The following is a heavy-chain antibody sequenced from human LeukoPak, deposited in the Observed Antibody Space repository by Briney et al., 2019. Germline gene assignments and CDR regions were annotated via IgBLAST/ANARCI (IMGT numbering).Heavy chain of an antibody. V-gene: IGHV3-21*01. CDR1: GFTFSSYS. Sequence: GGSLRLSCAASGFTFSSYSMNWVRQAPGKGLEWVSSISSSSSYIYYADSVKGRFTISRDNAKNSLYLQMNSLRAEDTAVYYCARAGDMDAFDIWGQGTMVTVSS. CDR3: ARAGDMDAFDI. J-gene: IGHJ3*02. D-gene: IGHD7-27*01. CDR2: ISSSSSYI.